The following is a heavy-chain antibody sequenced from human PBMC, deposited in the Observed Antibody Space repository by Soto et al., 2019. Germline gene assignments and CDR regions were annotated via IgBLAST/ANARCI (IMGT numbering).Heavy chain of an antibody. V-gene: IGHV1-2*02. CDR3: GRGRSGQIVVFY. J-gene: IGHJ4*02. D-gene: IGHD5-12*01. CDR2: IGPESGAT. CDR1: GYTFTGHY. Sequence: VKVSCKASGYTFTGHYIHWVRQAPEQGPEWMGEIGPESGATRFAQKFQGRVTMTRDMSITTVYMELNNLSPDDTAVYYCGRGRSGQIVVFYWGQGTPVTVSS.